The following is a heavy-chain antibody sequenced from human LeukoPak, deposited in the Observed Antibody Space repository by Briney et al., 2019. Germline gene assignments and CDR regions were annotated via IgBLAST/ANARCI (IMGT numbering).Heavy chain of an antibody. Sequence: SVKVSCKASGGTFSSYAISWVRQAPGQGLEWMGGIISIFGTANYAQKFQGRVTITTDESTSTAYMELSSLRSEDTAVYYCSRVHHYGEYDYWGQGTLVTVSS. V-gene: IGHV1-69*05. D-gene: IGHD4-17*01. CDR2: IISIFGTA. CDR3: SRVHHYGEYDY. J-gene: IGHJ4*02. CDR1: GGTFSSYA.